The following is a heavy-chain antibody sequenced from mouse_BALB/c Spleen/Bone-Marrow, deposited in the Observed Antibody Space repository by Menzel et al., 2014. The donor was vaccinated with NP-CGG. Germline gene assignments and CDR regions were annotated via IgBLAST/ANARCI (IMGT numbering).Heavy chain of an antibody. CDR2: IYPVNVHA. D-gene: IGHD2-3*01. CDR1: GYTFTNYY. Sequence: QVHVKQSGPELVKPGAPVRISCKASGYTFTNYYIHWVKQRPGQGLEWIGWIYPVNVHANFNEKFRGKATLTADKSSSTAYMQLSSLTSEDSAVYFCARWLLPYYAMDYWGQGTSVTISS. J-gene: IGHJ4*01. CDR3: ARWLLPYYAMDY. V-gene: IGHV1S56*01.